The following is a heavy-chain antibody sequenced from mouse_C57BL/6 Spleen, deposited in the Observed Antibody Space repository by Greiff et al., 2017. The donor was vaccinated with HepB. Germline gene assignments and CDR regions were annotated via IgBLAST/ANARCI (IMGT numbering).Heavy chain of an antibody. D-gene: IGHD4-1*01. CDR2: IDPSDSYT. V-gene: IGHV1-50*01. CDR1: GYTFTSYW. Sequence: QVQLQQPGAELVKPGASVKLSCKASGYTFTSYWMQWVKQRPGQGLEWIGEIDPSDSYTNYNQKFKGKATLTVDTSSSTAYMQLSSLTSEDSAVYYCAGTGREFCFAYWGQGTLVTVSA. J-gene: IGHJ3*01. CDR3: AGTGREFCFAY.